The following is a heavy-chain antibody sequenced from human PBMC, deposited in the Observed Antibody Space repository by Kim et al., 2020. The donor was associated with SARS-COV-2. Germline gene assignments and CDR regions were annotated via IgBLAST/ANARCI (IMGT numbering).Heavy chain of an antibody. CDR1: GGPISSGGYY. D-gene: IGHD2-2*01. Sequence: SETLSLTCTVSGGPISSGGYYCSWIRQSPGKGLEWIGHVFHDGASYSSPSFKGRVKVSLDTSGKQVSLMLTSVTAADTAMYYCAREKGPPESCSSTSCPYYFDPWGQGVLVTVSS. CDR3: AREKGPPESCSSTSCPYYFDP. CDR2: VFHDGAS. V-gene: IGHV4-31*03. J-gene: IGHJ4*02.